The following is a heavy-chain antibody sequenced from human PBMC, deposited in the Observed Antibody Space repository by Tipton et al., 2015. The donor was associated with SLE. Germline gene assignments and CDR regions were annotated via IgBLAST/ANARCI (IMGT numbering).Heavy chain of an antibody. J-gene: IGHJ4*02. CDR1: GGSISSYY. CDR3: ARAAGPLEGFDY. V-gene: IGHV4-59*01. Sequence: TLSLTCTVSGGSISSYYWSWIRQPPGQGLEWIGYIYYSGSTNYNPSLKSRVTISVDTSKNQFSLKLSSVTAADTAVYYCARAAGPLEGFDYWGQGTLVTGSS. CDR2: IYYSGST.